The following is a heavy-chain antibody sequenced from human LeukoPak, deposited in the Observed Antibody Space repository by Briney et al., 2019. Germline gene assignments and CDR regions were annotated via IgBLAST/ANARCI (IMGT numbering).Heavy chain of an antibody. V-gene: IGHV1-69*13. Sequence: SVKVSCKASGYTFTGYYMHWVRQAPGQGLEWMGGIIPIFGTANYAQKFQGRVTITADESASTAYMELSSLRSEDTAVYYCAREGPSAWSVYFDYWGQGTLVTVSS. CDR2: IIPIFGTA. CDR1: GYTFTGYY. J-gene: IGHJ4*02. CDR3: AREGPSAWSVYFDY. D-gene: IGHD6-19*01.